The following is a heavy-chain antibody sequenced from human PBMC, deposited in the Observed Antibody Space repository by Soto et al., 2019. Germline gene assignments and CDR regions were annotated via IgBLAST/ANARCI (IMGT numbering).Heavy chain of an antibody. Sequence: ASVKVSCKASGYTFTSYYMHWVRQAPGQGLEWMGIINPSGGSTSYAQKFQGRVTMTRDTSTSTVYMELSSLRSEDTAVYYCARVRCSSFTHGVFYLRPQYYYYYDMDVWGQGTTVTVSS. V-gene: IGHV1-46*03. D-gene: IGHD2-8*01. CDR3: ARVRCSSFTHGVFYLRPQYYYYYDMDV. CDR1: GYTFTSYY. J-gene: IGHJ6*02. CDR2: INPSGGST.